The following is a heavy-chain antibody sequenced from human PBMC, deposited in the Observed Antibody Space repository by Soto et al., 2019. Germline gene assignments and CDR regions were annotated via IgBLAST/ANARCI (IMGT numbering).Heavy chain of an antibody. CDR3: ARSWNYYCYYGMDV. V-gene: IGHV3-21*01. CDR1: GFTFSSYS. J-gene: IGHJ6*02. D-gene: IGHD3-3*01. Sequence: PGGSLRLSCAASGFTFSSYSMNWVRQAPGKGLEWVSSISSSSSYIYYADSVKGRFTISRDNAKNSLYLQMNSLRAEDTAVYYCARSWNYYCYYGMDVWGQGTTVTVSS. CDR2: ISSSSSYI.